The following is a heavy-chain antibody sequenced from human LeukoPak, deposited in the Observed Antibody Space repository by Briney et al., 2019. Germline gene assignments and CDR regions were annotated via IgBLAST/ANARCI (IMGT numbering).Heavy chain of an antibody. Sequence: ASVTVSCKASGYTFTSYGISWVRQAPGQGLDWMGWISAYNGNTNYAQKLQGRVTMTTDTSTSTAYMELRSLRSDDTAVYYCAREDCSSTSCYAGVYWGQGTLVTVSS. D-gene: IGHD2-2*01. CDR1: GYTFTSYG. V-gene: IGHV1-18*04. CDR2: ISAYNGNT. CDR3: AREDCSSTSCYAGVY. J-gene: IGHJ4*02.